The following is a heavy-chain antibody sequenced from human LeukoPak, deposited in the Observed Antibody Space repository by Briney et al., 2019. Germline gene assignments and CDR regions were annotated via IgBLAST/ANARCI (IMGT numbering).Heavy chain of an antibody. CDR2: INPNSGGT. V-gene: IGHV1-2*04. J-gene: IGHJ4*02. D-gene: IGHD6-19*01. Sequence: ASVKVACKASGYTFTNYDINWVRQAPGQGLEWMGWINPNSGGTNYAQKFQGWVTMTRDTSISTAYMELSRLRSDDTAVYYCAREAVAGTSDFDYWGQGTLVTVSS. CDR1: GYTFTNYD. CDR3: AREAVAGTSDFDY.